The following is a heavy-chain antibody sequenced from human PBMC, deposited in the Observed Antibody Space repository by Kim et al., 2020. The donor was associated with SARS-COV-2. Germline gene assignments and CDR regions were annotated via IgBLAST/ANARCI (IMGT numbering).Heavy chain of an antibody. J-gene: IGHJ6*02. Sequence: GGSLRLPCAASGFTFSSYEMNWVRQAPGKGLEWVFYISSSGSTIYYADSVKGRYIISRDNARNTLYLQMNSLRAEDTAVYYCARGSGAYDFWSGSPPDVWGRGTRVTVSS. V-gene: IGHV3-48*03. CDR3: ARGSGAYDFWSGSPPDV. D-gene: IGHD3-3*01. CDR2: ISSSGSTI. CDR1: GFTFSSYE.